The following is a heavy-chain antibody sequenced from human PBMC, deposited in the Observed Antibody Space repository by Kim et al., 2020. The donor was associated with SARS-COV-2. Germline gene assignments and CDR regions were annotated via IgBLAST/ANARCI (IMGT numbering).Heavy chain of an antibody. V-gene: IGHV4-34*01. J-gene: IGHJ4*02. Sequence: YHPSRKSRFTISVDTSTNQFSLTLTSVTAADTAVYYCAGGLGVITSEFDYWGPGTLVTVSS. CDR3: AGGLGVITSEFDY. D-gene: IGHD3-22*01.